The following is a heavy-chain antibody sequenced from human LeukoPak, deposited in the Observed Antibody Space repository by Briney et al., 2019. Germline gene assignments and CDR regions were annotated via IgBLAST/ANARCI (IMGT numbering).Heavy chain of an antibody. CDR1: GFTFSSYA. Sequence: PGGSLRLSCAASGFTFSSYAMHWVRQAPGKGLEYVSAISSNGGSTYYANSVKGRFTISRDNSKNTLYLQMNSLRAEDTAVYYCARDAYGSESFHQYYGMDAWGQGTTVTVSS. CDR3: ARDAYGSESFHQYYGMDA. V-gene: IGHV3-64*01. J-gene: IGHJ6*02. D-gene: IGHD3-10*01. CDR2: ISSNGGST.